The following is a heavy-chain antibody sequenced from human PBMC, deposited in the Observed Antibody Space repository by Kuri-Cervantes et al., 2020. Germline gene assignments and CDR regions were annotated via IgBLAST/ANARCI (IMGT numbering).Heavy chain of an antibody. J-gene: IGHJ1*01. D-gene: IGHD1-26*01. CDR2: IRSKANSYAT. CDR1: GFTFSSYS. CDR3: TELVSGSSGYFQH. Sequence: GGSLRLSCAASGFTFSSYSMNWVRQAPGKGLEWVGRIRSKANSYATAYAASVKGRFTISRDDSKNTAYLQMNSLKTEDTAVYYCTELVSGSSGYFQHWGQGTLVTVSS. V-gene: IGHV3-73*01.